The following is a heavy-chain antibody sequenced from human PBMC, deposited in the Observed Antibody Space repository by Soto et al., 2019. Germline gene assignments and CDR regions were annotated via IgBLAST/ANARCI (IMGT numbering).Heavy chain of an antibody. CDR3: ASVLAGDSSGCDY. V-gene: IGHV3-21*01. Sequence: GGSLRLSCAASGFTFSSYSMNWVRQAPGKGLEWVSSISSSSSYIYYADSVKGRFTISRDNAKNSLYLQMNSLRAEDTAVYYCASVLAGDSSGCDYWGQGTLVTVSS. J-gene: IGHJ4*02. CDR1: GFTFSSYS. D-gene: IGHD7-27*01. CDR2: ISSSSSYI.